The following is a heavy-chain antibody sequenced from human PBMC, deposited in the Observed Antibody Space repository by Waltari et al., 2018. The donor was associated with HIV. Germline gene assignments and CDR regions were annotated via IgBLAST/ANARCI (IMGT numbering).Heavy chain of an antibody. Sequence: QVQLQQWGAGLLKPSETLSLTCAVYGGSFSGYYWSWIRQPPGKGLEWIGEINDGGTTHCNPSRKSRVSMSGDTAKNQFSLTLSAGTAADSGVYFCAGVPAMKPRVGTFHAWGQGTMVTVSS. J-gene: IGHJ3*01. CDR2: INDGGTT. V-gene: IGHV4-34*02. CDR3: AGVPAMKPRVGTFHA. D-gene: IGHD2-2*01. CDR1: GGSFSGYY.